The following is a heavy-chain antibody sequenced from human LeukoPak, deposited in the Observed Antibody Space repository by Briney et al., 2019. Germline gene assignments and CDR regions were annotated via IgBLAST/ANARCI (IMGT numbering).Heavy chain of an antibody. Sequence: ASVKVSCKASGYTFTSYGISWVRQAPGQGLEWMGWISAYNGNTNYAQKLQGRVTMTTDTSTSTAYMELRSLRSDDTAVYYCARDPNTSPTTKGVWLDPWGQGTLVTVSS. CDR1: GYTFTSYG. D-gene: IGHD1-26*01. J-gene: IGHJ5*02. CDR2: ISAYNGNT. CDR3: ARDPNTSPTTKGVWLDP. V-gene: IGHV1-18*01.